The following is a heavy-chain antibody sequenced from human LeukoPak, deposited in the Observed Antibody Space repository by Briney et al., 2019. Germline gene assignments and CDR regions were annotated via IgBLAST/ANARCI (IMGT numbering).Heavy chain of an antibody. Sequence: SGGSLRLSCAASGFTFSSFYMTWVRQAPGKGLEWVATIKQDGSDKHCVDSVKGRFIISRDNAKNSLYLQMNSLRAEDTAVYYCARTTILDYWGQGTLVTVSS. D-gene: IGHD4-17*01. J-gene: IGHJ4*02. CDR2: IKQDGSDK. V-gene: IGHV3-7*01. CDR1: GFTFSSFY. CDR3: ARTTILDY.